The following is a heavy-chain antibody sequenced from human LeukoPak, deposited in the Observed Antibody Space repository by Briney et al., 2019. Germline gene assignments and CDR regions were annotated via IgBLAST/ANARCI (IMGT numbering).Heavy chain of an antibody. D-gene: IGHD3-3*01. Sequence: GGSLRLSCAASGFTFSSYAMSWVRKAPGKGLEWVSAISGSGGSTYYADSVKGRFTISRDNSKNTLYLQMNSLRAEDTAVYYCAKALLRYNWFDPWGQGTLVTVSS. CDR3: AKALLRYNWFDP. V-gene: IGHV3-23*01. CDR1: GFTFSSYA. CDR2: ISGSGGST. J-gene: IGHJ5*02.